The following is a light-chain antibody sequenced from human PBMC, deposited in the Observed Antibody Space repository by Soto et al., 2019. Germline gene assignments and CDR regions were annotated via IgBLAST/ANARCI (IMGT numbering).Light chain of an antibody. J-gene: IGKJ1*01. CDR1: QSVKNN. Sequence: EIVMTQSPATLFVSPGGRATLSCRASQSVKNNLAWYQQKPGQGPRLLIYGASTRATGIPARFSGSGSGTEFSLTISSLQSEDFAFYYCQQYDNWPPWTFGQGTKLEIK. CDR3: QQYDNWPPWT. V-gene: IGKV3-15*01. CDR2: GAS.